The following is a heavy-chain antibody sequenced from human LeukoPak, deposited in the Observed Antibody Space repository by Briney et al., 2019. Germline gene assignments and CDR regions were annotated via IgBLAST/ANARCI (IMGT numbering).Heavy chain of an antibody. CDR1: GFTFNKYA. D-gene: IGHD1-26*01. V-gene: IGHV3-23*01. CDR2: INGRSAGI. CDR3: AKDRRWEPIV. J-gene: IGHJ4*02. Sequence: QPGGSLRLSCAASGFTFNKYAMSWVRQAPGKGLEWVSTINGRSAGIWYADSVKGRFTISRDNSKNTLYLQMNSLRAEDTAVYYCAKDRRWEPIVWGQGTLVTVSS.